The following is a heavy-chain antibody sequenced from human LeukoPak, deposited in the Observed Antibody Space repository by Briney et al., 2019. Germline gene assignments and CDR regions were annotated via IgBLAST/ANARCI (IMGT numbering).Heavy chain of an antibody. D-gene: IGHD1-14*01. Sequence: SQTLSLTCTVSGASISSGSYFWSWIRQHPGKGLEWIGYIYNSGSAYYNPSLKGRVIISVDTSKNQFSLKLSSVTAADTAVYHCASRTSETHYFEYWGQGTLVTVSS. CDR1: GASISSGSYF. V-gene: IGHV4-31*03. CDR3: ASRTSETHYFEY. J-gene: IGHJ4*02. CDR2: IYNSGSA.